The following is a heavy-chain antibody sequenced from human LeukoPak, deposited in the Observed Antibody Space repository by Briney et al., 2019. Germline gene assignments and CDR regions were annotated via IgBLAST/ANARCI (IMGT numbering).Heavy chain of an antibody. D-gene: IGHD6-19*01. J-gene: IGHJ4*02. Sequence: TGGSLRLSCVASGFTVSNKYMSWVRQAPGKGLEWVSVLYNAGSTYYADSVKGRFTISRDNSKNSLYLQMNSLRAEATALYYCAKDLPSSGSEGFDYWGQGTLVTVSS. CDR1: GFTVSNKY. V-gene: IGHV3-53*05. CDR2: LYNAGST. CDR3: AKDLPSSGSEGFDY.